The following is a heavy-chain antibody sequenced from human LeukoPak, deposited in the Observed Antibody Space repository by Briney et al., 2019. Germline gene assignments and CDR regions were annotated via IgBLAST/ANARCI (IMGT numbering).Heavy chain of an antibody. CDR3: AREDCSRGSCYPLFY. Sequence: SETLSLTCTLSGGSLSIYYSSWLRQPPGKGLEWIGYIYYSGSTNYNPSLKSRVTISVDPYKNQFSLKMSAVADEQTAVYFCAREDCSRGSCYPLFYWGQGTLVTVSS. D-gene: IGHD2-15*01. CDR1: GGSLSIYY. J-gene: IGHJ4*02. V-gene: IGHV4-59*01. CDR2: IYYSGST.